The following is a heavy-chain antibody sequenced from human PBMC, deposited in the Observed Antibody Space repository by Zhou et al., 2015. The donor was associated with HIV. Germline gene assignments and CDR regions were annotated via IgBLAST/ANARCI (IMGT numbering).Heavy chain of an antibody. CDR1: GGTFSSYA. Sequence: QVQLVQSGAEVKKPGSSVKVSCKASGGTFSSYAISWVRQAPGQGLEWMGGIIPIFGTANYAQKFQGRATITADKSTSTAYMELNSLRSDDTAVYYCARSVVVAVQTYWYFDLWGRGTLITVSS. CDR3: ARSVVVAVQTYWYFDL. D-gene: IGHD2-21*02. V-gene: IGHV1-69*06. J-gene: IGHJ2*01. CDR2: IIPIFGTA.